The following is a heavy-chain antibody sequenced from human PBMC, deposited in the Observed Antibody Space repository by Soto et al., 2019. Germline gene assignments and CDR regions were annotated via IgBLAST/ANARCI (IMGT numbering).Heavy chain of an antibody. V-gene: IGHV3-9*01. CDR2: ISWNSGSI. Sequence: DLEWVSGISWNSGSIGYADSVKGRFTISRDNAKNSLYLQMNSLRAEDTALYYCAKDISSYYYGSGSYRDYWGQGTLVTVSS. CDR3: AKDISSYYYGSGSYRDY. J-gene: IGHJ4*02. D-gene: IGHD3-10*01.